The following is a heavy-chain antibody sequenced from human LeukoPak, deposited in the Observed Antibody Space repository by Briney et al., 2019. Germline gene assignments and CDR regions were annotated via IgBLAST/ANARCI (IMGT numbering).Heavy chain of an antibody. V-gene: IGHV1-8*01. CDR3: ATEERYDFWSGSSNWFDP. CDR2: MNPNSGNT. Sequence: ASVKVSCKASGYTFTSYDINWVRQATGQGLEWMGWMNPNSGNTGYAQKFQGRVTMTRDTSISTAYMELSRLRSDDTAVYYCATEERYDFWSGSSNWFDPWGQGTLVTVSS. CDR1: GYTFTSYD. J-gene: IGHJ5*02. D-gene: IGHD3-3*01.